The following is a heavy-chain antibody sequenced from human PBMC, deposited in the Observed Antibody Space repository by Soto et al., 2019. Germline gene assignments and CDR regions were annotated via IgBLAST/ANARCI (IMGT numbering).Heavy chain of an antibody. CDR3: ARGDVVVPAASHSLAAATAPYYYYMDV. Sequence: ASVKVSCKASGYTFTGYYMHWVRQAPGQGLEWMGWINPNSGGTNYAQKFQGWVTMTRDTSISTAYMELSRLRSDDTAVYYCARGDVVVPAASHSLAAATAPYYYYMDVWGKGTTVTVSS. J-gene: IGHJ6*03. V-gene: IGHV1-2*04. D-gene: IGHD2-2*01. CDR2: INPNSGGT. CDR1: GYTFTGYY.